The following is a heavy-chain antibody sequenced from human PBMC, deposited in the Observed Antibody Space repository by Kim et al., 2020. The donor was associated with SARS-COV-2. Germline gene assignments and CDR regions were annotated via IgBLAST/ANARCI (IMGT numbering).Heavy chain of an antibody. CDR3: AKGVGWVVATGGAENYYYYGMDV. J-gene: IGHJ6*02. V-gene: IGHV3-23*01. Sequence: GGSLRLSCAASGFTFSSYAMSWVRQAPGKGLEWVSAISGSGGSTYYADSVKGQFTISRDNSKNTLYLQMNSLRAEDTAVYYCAKGVGWVVATGGAENYYYYGMDVWGQGGTVTVSS. D-gene: IGHD5-12*01. CDR1: GFTFSSYA. CDR2: ISGSGGST.